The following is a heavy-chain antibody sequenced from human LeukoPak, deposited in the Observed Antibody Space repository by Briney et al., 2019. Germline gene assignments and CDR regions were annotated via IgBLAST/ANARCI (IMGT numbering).Heavy chain of an antibody. V-gene: IGHV1-2*02. D-gene: IGHD3-3*01. J-gene: IGHJ4*02. Sequence: ASVKVSCKASGYTFTTYNINWVRQAPGQGLEWMGWINPNSGGTNYAQKFQGRVTMTRDTSISTAYMELSRLRSDDTAVYYCVRGFLEWLFDYWGQGTLVTVSS. CDR2: INPNSGGT. CDR1: GYTFTTYN. CDR3: VRGFLEWLFDY.